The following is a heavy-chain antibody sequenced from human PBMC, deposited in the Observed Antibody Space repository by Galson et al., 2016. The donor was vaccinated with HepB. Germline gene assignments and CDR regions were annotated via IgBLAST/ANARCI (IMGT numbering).Heavy chain of an antibody. CDR3: ARDYGDYFTDY. CDR2: ILQDGSEK. J-gene: IGHJ4*02. D-gene: IGHD4-17*01. V-gene: IGHV3-7*01. CDR1: GFTFSSYW. Sequence: SLRLSCAASGFTFSSYWMSWVRQAPGKGLEWVAYILQDGSEKYYVDSVKGRFTISRDNARNSLYLQMNSLRAEDTAVYYCARDYGDYFTDYWGQGTLVTVSS.